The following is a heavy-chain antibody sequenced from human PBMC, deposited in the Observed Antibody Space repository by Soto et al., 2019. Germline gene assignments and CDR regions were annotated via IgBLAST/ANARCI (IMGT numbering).Heavy chain of an antibody. CDR3: VRAGGGDYYYFDY. V-gene: IGHV4-31*03. CDR2: IYYSGST. CDR1: GGSISSGGYY. J-gene: IGHJ4*02. D-gene: IGHD2-21*02. Sequence: QVQLQESGPGLVKPSQTLSLTCTVSGGSISSGGYYWSWIRQHPGKGLEWIGYIYYSGSTYYNPSLKSRVTISVDTSKNQFSLKLSSVTAADTAVYYCVRAGGGDYYYFDYWGQGTLVTVSS.